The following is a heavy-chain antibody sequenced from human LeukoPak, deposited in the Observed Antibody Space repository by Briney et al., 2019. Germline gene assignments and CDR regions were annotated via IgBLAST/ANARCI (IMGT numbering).Heavy chain of an antibody. D-gene: IGHD3-10*02. CDR2: ISSSGSTI. J-gene: IGHJ6*04. CDR3: AELGITMIGGV. V-gene: IGHV3-48*03. CDR1: GFTFSSYE. Sequence: AGSLRLSCAASGFTFSSYELNWVRQAPGQGLEWVSYISSSGSTIYYADSVKGRFTIPRDNTKNSLYLQMHSLRAEYTAVYYCAELGITMIGGVWGKGTTVTISS.